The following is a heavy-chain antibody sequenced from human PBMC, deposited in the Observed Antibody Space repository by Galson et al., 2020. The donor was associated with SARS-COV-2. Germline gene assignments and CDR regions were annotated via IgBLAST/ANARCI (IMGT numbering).Heavy chain of an antibody. CDR3: ATVLADAAMDD. V-gene: IGHV3-48*03. CDR1: GFSFSTYE. D-gene: IGHD2-2*01. CDR2: ISGSGDNI. Sequence: GESLKISCAASGFSFSTYEMNWVCQAPGKGLEWVSYISGSGDNIYYAESVKGRFTISRDNAKDSLYLQMNSLRADDTAVYYCATVLADAAMDDWGQGTLVTVSS. J-gene: IGHJ4*02.